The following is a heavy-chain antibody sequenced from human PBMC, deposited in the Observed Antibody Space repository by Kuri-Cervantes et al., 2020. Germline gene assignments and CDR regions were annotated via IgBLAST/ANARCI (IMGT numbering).Heavy chain of an antibody. CDR2: IYSGGST. V-gene: IGHV3-53*01. CDR1: GFTVSSNY. J-gene: IGHJ4*02. CDR3: AREDCSSTSCYFDY. D-gene: IGHD2-2*01. Sequence: GESLKISCAASGFTVSSNYMSWVRQAPGKGLEWVSVIYSGGSTYYADSVKGRFTISRDNSKNTLYLQMNSLRAEDTAVYYCAREDCSSTSCYFDYWGQGTLVTVSS.